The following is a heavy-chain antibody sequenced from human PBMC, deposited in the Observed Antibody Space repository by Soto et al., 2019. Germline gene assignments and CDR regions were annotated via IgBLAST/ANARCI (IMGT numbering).Heavy chain of an antibody. J-gene: IGHJ3*02. CDR1: GGSISSDTYY. Sequence: QLQLQESGPGLVKPSETLSLTCTVSGGSISSDTYYWGWIRQPPGKGLEWIGSIFHSGSTYYNPSLKRRATISVDTSQNQFSLKVTSVTATDAAVYYCARRGNRNAFDIWGQGTMVTVSS. D-gene: IGHD1-26*01. CDR2: IFHSGST. CDR3: ARRGNRNAFDI. V-gene: IGHV4-39*01.